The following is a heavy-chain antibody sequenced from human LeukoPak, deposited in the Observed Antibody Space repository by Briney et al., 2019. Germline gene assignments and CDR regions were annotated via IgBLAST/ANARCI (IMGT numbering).Heavy chain of an antibody. V-gene: IGHV3-74*01. CDR3: ARDNAVTLDY. Sequence: PGGSLRLSCAVTGVNFESYEMNWVRQAPGKGLEWVSRINTDGSSTSYADSVKGRFTISRDNAKNTLYLQMNSLRAEDTAVYYCARDNAVTLDYWXXGTLVTVSS. D-gene: IGHD6-19*01. J-gene: IGHJ4*02. CDR1: GVNFESYE. CDR2: INTDGSST.